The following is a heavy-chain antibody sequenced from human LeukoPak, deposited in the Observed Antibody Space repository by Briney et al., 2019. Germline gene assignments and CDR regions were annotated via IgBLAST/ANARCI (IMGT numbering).Heavy chain of an antibody. Sequence: QSSETLSLTCTVSGGSITSYYWSWLRQPAGKGLEWIGRIYSSGTTNYNPSLKSRVTMSIDTTQFSLKLSSVTAADTAVYFCACGVAAAGWLYFDYWGQGSLVTVSS. CDR2: IYSSGTT. V-gene: IGHV4-4*07. CDR3: ACGVAAAGWLYFDY. D-gene: IGHD6-13*01. CDR1: GGSITSYY. J-gene: IGHJ4*02.